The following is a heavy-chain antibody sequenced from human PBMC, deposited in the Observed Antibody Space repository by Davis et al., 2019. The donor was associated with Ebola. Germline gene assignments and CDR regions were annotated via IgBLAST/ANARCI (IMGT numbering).Heavy chain of an antibody. CDR1: GGSISSYY. CDR3: ARSPGGYSLDWYFDL. J-gene: IGHJ2*01. CDR2: IYYSGST. V-gene: IGHV4-59*01. D-gene: IGHD5-18*01. Sequence: MPSETLSLTCTVSGGSISSYYWSWIRQPPGKGLEWIGYIYYSGSTNYNPSLKSRVTISVDTSKNQSSLKLSSVTAADTAVYYCARSPGGYSLDWYFDLWGRGTLVTVSS.